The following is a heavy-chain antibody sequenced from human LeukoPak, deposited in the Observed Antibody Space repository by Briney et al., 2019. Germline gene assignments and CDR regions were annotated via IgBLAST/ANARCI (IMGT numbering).Heavy chain of an antibody. J-gene: IGHJ3*02. CDR3: ARHGTKGAFDI. CDR1: GYSISSGYY. V-gene: IGHV4-38-2*01. CDR2: IYHSGST. Sequence: SETLSLTCAVSGYSISSGYYWGWIRQPPGKGLEWIGSIYHSGSTYYNPSLKSRVTISVDTSKNQFSLKLSSVTAADTAVYYCARHGTKGAFDIWGQGTMVTVSS. D-gene: IGHD6-13*01.